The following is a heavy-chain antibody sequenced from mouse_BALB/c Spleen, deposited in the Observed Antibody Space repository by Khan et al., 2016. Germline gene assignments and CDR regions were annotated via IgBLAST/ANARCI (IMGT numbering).Heavy chain of an antibody. CDR1: GFPITSGYY. CDR3: AGDIDGYYSFAY. Sequence: VQLVESGPGLVKPSQSLFLACSITGFPITSGYYWIWIRQSPGKPLEWMGYITHSGETFYNPSLQSPISITRETSKNQFFLQLNSVTTEDTAMYYGAGDIDGYYSFAYWGQGTLVTVSA. CDR2: ITHSGET. J-gene: IGHJ3*01. D-gene: IGHD2-3*01. V-gene: IGHV12-3*02.